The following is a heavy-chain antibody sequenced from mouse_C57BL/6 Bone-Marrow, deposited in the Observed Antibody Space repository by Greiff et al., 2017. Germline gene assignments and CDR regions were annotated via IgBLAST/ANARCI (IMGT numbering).Heavy chain of an antibody. Sequence: QVQLKLPGAELVKPGASVKVSCKASGYTFTSYWMHWVKQRPGQGLEWIGRIHPSDSDTNYNQKFKGKATLTVDKSSSTAYMQLSSLTSEDSAVYYCASSSTTVVDYVDYWGQGTTLTVSS. J-gene: IGHJ2*01. CDR2: IHPSDSDT. D-gene: IGHD1-1*01. CDR1: GYTFTSYW. V-gene: IGHV1-74*01. CDR3: ASSSTTVVDYVDY.